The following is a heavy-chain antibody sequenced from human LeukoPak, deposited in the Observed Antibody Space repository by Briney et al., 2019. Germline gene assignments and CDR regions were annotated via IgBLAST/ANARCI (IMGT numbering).Heavy chain of an antibody. CDR1: GFTFSSYG. Sequence: PGWSLRLSCAASGFTFSSYGMHWVRQAPGKGLEWVAVIWYDGSNKYYADSVKGRFTISRDNSKNTLYLQMNSLRAEDTAVYYCARDSSSSWLHAFDIWGQGTMVTVSS. J-gene: IGHJ3*02. CDR3: ARDSSSSWLHAFDI. D-gene: IGHD6-13*01. V-gene: IGHV3-33*01. CDR2: IWYDGSNK.